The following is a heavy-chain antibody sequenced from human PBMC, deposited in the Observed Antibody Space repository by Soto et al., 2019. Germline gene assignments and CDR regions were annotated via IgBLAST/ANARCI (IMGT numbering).Heavy chain of an antibody. D-gene: IGHD1-26*01. Sequence: GSLRLSCAASGFTFSSYAMSWVRQAPGKGLEWVSAISGSGGSTYYADSVKGRFTISRDNSKNTLYLQMNSLRAEDTAVYYCAREKWVTRYYYYGMDVWGQGTTVTVSS. CDR3: AREKWVTRYYYYGMDV. J-gene: IGHJ6*02. CDR2: ISGSGGST. CDR1: GFTFSSYA. V-gene: IGHV3-23*01.